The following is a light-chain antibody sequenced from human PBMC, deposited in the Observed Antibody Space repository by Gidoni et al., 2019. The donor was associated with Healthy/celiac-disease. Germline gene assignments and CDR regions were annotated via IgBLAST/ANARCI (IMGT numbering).Light chain of an antibody. CDR2: GNS. CDR1: SSNIEAGYD. V-gene: IGLV1-40*01. CDR3: QSYDSSLSGYWV. J-gene: IGLJ3*02. Sequence: QSVLTQPPSVYGAPGQSVTISCTGSSSNIEAGYDVHWYQQLPVTAPKHLIYGNSNRPSGVPDRFSGSKSGTSASLAITGLQAEDEADYYCQSYDSSLSGYWVFGGGTKLTVL.